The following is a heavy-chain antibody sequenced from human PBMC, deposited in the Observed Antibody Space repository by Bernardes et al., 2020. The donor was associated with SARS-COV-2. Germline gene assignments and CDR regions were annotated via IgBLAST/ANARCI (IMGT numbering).Heavy chain of an antibody. CDR2: TSNKANSYST. D-gene: IGHD2-2*01. J-gene: IGHJ1*01. CDR1: GFSFSYHY. V-gene: IGHV3-72*01. Sequence: SLRLSCASSGFSFSYHYMYWVRQAPGKRLEWICRTSNKANSYSTEYAASVKGRFTVARDDSKNSLYLQMNSLKTEDTAVYYCIESGYCSTTSCPRAYFQHWGKGTLITV. CDR3: IESGYCSTTSCPRAYFQH.